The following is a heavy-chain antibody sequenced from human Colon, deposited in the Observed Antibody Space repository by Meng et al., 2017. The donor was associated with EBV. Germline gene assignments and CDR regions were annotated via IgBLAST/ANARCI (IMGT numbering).Heavy chain of an antibody. J-gene: IGHJ4*02. CDR1: GGSMGSGNYY. D-gene: IGHD2-21*01. CDR3: ASFDHIPRRNYFDY. CDR2: IHHSGSA. V-gene: IGHV4-30-4*01. Sequence: QVQLQEPGPGLVEPSQTLSLTCTVSGGSMGSGNYYWSWIRQPPGKGLEWIGYIHHSGSAYYNPSLKSRVSISVDTSKNQFSLNLNSMTAADTAVYYCASFDHIPRRNYFDYWGQGTLVTVSS.